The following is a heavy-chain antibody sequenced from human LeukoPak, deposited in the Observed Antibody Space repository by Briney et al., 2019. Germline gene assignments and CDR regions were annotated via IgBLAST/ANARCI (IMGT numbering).Heavy chain of an antibody. CDR1: GFTFSSYA. Sequence: GGSLRLSCAASGFTFSSYAMSWVRQAPGKGLEWVSAISGSGGSTYYADSVKGRFTISRDNSKNTLYLQMNSLRAEDTAVYYCAKRRLRSSSGTGRLSGMDVWGQGTTVTVSS. V-gene: IGHV3-23*01. D-gene: IGHD6-13*01. CDR3: AKRRLRSSSGTGRLSGMDV. J-gene: IGHJ6*02. CDR2: ISGSGGST.